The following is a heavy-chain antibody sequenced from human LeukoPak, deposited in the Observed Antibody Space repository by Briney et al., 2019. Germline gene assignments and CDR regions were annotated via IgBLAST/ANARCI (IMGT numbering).Heavy chain of an antibody. CDR2: KNPSAST. Sequence: SETLSLTCGVYDGQVSVYYRGWIRQPPAKGPEWNGEKNPSASTKYYPSLKSRVTILVDTSKHQFSLKLTSMTAADTAVYYCARGQLCFGELLSSRTYYFDYWGQGTLVTVSS. CDR3: ARGQLCFGELLSSRTYYFDY. CDR1: DGQVSVYY. V-gene: IGHV4-34*01. J-gene: IGHJ4*02. D-gene: IGHD3-10*01.